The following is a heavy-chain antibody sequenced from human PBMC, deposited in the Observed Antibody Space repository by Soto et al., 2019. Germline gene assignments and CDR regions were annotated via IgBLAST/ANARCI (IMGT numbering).Heavy chain of an antibody. CDR1: GYTFTSSG. V-gene: IGHV1-18*01. Sequence: GASVKVSCKASGYTFTSSGIIWLRQAPGQGLEWMGWISTYNGDTNDAPKFQDRVTMTIDRSTSTAYMELRSLRSDDAAVYYCARAGAAPYYYYGMDVWGQGTRVTVS. CDR2: ISTYNGDT. D-gene: IGHD2-15*01. CDR3: ARAGAAPYYYYGMDV. J-gene: IGHJ6*02.